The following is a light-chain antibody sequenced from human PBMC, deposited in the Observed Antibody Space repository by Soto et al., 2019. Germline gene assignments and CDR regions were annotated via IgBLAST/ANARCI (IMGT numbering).Light chain of an antibody. CDR1: QLVVTAY. CDR2: GAL. V-gene: IGKV3-20*01. J-gene: IGKJ2*01. Sequence: DIVLTQSPGTLSLSPGERATLSCRASQLVVTAYLHWYQQKPGQAPRLLISGALNRATGIPDRFSGSGSGTDFTLTISRLEPEDCAVYYCQQYGSSPGTFGQGTKLEIK. CDR3: QQYGSSPGT.